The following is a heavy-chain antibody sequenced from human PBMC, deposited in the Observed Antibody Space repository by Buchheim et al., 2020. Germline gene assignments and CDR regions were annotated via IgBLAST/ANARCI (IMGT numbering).Heavy chain of an antibody. Sequence: QVQLQESGPGLVKPSQTLSLTCIVSGGSISSADHYWTWIRQPPGKGLEWIGYIYNSWSTYENPSLKSRVTISVDASKNQFSLKLSSVTAADTAVYYCAREDTAIVDWGQGTL. V-gene: IGHV4-30-4*01. D-gene: IGHD5-18*01. CDR1: GGSISSADHY. J-gene: IGHJ4*02. CDR3: AREDTAIVD. CDR2: IYNSWST.